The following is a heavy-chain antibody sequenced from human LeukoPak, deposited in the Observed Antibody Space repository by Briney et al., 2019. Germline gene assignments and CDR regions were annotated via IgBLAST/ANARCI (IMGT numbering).Heavy chain of an antibody. CDR1: GYTFTSYY. CDR2: IIPIFGTA. D-gene: IGHD3-3*01. J-gene: IGHJ4*02. Sequence: SVKVSCKASGYTFTSYYMHWVRQAPGQGLEWMGGIIPIFGTANYAQKFQGRVTITTDESTSTAYMELSSLRSEDTAVYYCARSTTYYDFWSGSRLYYFDYWGQGTLVTVSS. CDR3: ARSTTYYDFWSGSRLYYFDY. V-gene: IGHV1-69*05.